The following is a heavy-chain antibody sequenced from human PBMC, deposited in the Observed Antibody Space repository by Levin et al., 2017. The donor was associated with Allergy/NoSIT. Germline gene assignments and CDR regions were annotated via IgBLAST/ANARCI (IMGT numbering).Heavy chain of an antibody. CDR1: GFTFSDYY. CDR3: ARDNGADQYQLLYRYYDYYGMDV. CDR2: ISSSGSTI. J-gene: IGHJ6*02. Sequence: GGSLRLSCAASGFTFSDYYMSWIRQAPGKGLEWVSYISSSGSTIYYADSVKGRFTISRDNAKNSLYLQMNSLRAEDTAVYYCARDNGADQYQLLYRYYDYYGMDVWGQGTTVTVSS. V-gene: IGHV3-11*01. D-gene: IGHD2-2*02.